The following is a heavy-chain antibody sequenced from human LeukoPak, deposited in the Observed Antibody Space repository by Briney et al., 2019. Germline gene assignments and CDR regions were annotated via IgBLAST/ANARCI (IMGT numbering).Heavy chain of an antibody. J-gene: IGHJ6*02. CDR1: GFTFSSYA. D-gene: IGHD3-22*01. CDR3: AKSPVAIMIVVVPYGMDV. Sequence: GGSLRLSCAASGFTFSSYAMTWVRQAPGKGLEWISAIGGSGGSTFYADSVKGRFTISRDNSKNTLYLEMNSLRAEDTAVYYCAKSPVAIMIVVVPYGMDVWGQGTTVTVSS. V-gene: IGHV3-23*01. CDR2: IGGSGGST.